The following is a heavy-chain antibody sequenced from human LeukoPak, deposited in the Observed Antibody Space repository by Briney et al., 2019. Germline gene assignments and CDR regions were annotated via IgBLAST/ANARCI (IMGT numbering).Heavy chain of an antibody. CDR3: ARAVCSSTSCPQEYNWFDP. D-gene: IGHD2-2*01. V-gene: IGHV3-11*01. CDR1: GFTFSDYY. Sequence: GGSLRLSCAASGFTFSDYYMSWIRQAPGKGLEWVSYISSSGSTIYYADSVKGRFTISRDNAKNSLYLQMNSLRAEDTAVYYCARAVCSSTSCPQEYNWFDPWGQGTLVTDSS. J-gene: IGHJ5*02. CDR2: ISSSGSTI.